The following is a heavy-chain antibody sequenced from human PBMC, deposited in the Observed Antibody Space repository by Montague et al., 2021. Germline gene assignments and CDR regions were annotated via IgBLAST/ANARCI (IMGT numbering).Heavy chain of an antibody. CDR2: FYYSGST. CDR3: VVTPSLYYHGMGV. CDR1: GDSISSYY. Sequence: SETLSLTCTVSGDSISSYYWSWIRQPPGKGLEWIGYFYYSGSTNYNPSLKSRVTMSLDTSKNQFSLKLSSVTAADTAVYYGVVTPSLYYHGMGVWGQGTTVTVSS. V-gene: IGHV4-59*08. J-gene: IGHJ6*02. D-gene: IGHD4-23*01.